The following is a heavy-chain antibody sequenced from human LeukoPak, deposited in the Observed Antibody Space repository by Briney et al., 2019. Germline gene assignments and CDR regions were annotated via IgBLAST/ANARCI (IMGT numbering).Heavy chain of an antibody. V-gene: IGHV4-34*01. Sequence: ETLSLTCAVYGGSFSGYYWSWIRQPPGKGLEWIGEINHSGSTNYNPSLKSRVTISVDTSKNQFSLKLSSVTAADTAVYYCARGSVVVAAILVPGWFDPWGQGTLVTVSS. CDR3: ARGSVVVAAILVPGWFDP. CDR1: GGSFSGYY. CDR2: INHSGST. D-gene: IGHD2-21*02. J-gene: IGHJ5*02.